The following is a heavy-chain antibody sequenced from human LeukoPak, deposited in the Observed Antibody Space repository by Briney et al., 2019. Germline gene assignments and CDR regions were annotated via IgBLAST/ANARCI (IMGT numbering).Heavy chain of an antibody. CDR3: ARGGVAIGEGFDY. Sequence: SETLSLTCAVSGGFISSGGYSWSWIRQPPGKGLEWIGYIYHSGSTYYNPSLKSRVTISVDRSKNQFSLKLSSVTAADTAVYYCARGGVAIGEGFDYWGQGTLVTVSS. CDR1: GGFISSGGYS. V-gene: IGHV4-30-2*01. D-gene: IGHD2-2*02. J-gene: IGHJ4*02. CDR2: IYHSGST.